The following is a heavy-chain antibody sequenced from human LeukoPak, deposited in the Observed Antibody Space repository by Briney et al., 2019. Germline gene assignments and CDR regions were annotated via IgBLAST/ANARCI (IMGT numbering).Heavy chain of an antibody. J-gene: IGHJ6*02. CDR1: EFTYD. Sequence: GGSLRLSCAASEFTYDMNWVRQAPGKGLEWVSSISSSSSYIYYADSVKGRFTISRDNAKNSLYLQMNSLRAEDTAVYYCARDWGSYYYDSSGSPYGMDVWGQGTTVTVSS. CDR3: ARDWGSYYYDSSGSPYGMDV. D-gene: IGHD3-22*01. V-gene: IGHV3-21*01. CDR2: ISSSSSYI.